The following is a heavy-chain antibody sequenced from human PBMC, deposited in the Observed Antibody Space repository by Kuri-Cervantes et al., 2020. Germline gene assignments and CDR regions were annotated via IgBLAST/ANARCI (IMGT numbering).Heavy chain of an antibody. CDR3: AKDQVGEHRPIDS. CDR2: ISYDGSNK. Sequence: GESLKISCAASGFTFSSYAMHWVRQAPGKGLEWVAVISYDGSNKYYAGSVKGRFTISRDNSKNTLYLQMNSLRAADTAIYYCAKDQVGEHRPIDSWGQGILVTVSS. V-gene: IGHV3-30-3*02. CDR1: GFTFSSYA. J-gene: IGHJ4*02. D-gene: IGHD2-21*01.